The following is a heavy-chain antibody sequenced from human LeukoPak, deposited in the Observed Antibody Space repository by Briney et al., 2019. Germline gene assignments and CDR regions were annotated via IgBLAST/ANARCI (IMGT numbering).Heavy chain of an antibody. V-gene: IGHV3-33*03. CDR3: ARGGGLDV. CDR1: GFTFSSYG. J-gene: IGHJ6*02. CDR2: IWCDGSNK. Sequence: GRSLRLSCAASGFTFSSYGMHWVRQAPGKGLEWVAVIWCDGSNKYYADSVKGRFTISRDNAKNSLYLQMSNLRAEDTAVYFCARGGGLDVWGQGATVTVSS. D-gene: IGHD3-16*01.